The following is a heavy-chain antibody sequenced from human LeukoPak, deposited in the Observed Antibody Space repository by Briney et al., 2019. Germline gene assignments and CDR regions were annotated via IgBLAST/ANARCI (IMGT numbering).Heavy chain of an antibody. CDR1: GGSISSYY. V-gene: IGHV4-59*01. Sequence: PSETLSLTCTVSGGSISSYYWSWIRQPPGKGLEWIGYIYYSGSTNYNPSLKSRVTISVDTSKNQFSLKLSSVTAADTAVYYCARESPTYYYVDWGQGTLVTVSS. CDR2: IYYSGST. J-gene: IGHJ4*02. D-gene: IGHD3-10*02. CDR3: ARESPTYYYVD.